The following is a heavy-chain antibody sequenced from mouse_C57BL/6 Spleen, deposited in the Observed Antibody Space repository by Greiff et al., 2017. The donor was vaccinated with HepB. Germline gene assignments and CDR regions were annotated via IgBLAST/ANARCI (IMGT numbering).Heavy chain of an antibody. CDR1: GFTFSDYG. CDR2: ISSGSSTI. Sequence: EVKLMESGGGLVKPGGSLKLSCAASGFTFSDYGMHWVRQAPEKGLEWVAYISSGSSTIYYADTVKGRFTISRDNAKNTLFLQMTSLRSEDTAMYYCARPEYDYERRRAMDYWGQGTSVTVSS. V-gene: IGHV5-17*01. J-gene: IGHJ4*01. CDR3: ARPEYDYERRRAMDY. D-gene: IGHD2-4*01.